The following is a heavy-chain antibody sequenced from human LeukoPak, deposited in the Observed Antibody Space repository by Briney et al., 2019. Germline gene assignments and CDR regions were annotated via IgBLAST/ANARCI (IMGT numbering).Heavy chain of an antibody. Sequence: GGSLRLSCAASGFTFSSYAMSWVRQAPGKGLEWVSAISGSGGSTYYADSVKGRFTISRDNSKNTLYLQMNSLRAEDTAVYYCAISLTTVTTYGTYFDYWGQGTLVTVSS. D-gene: IGHD4-17*01. CDR2: ISGSGGST. CDR3: AISLTTVTTYGTYFDY. J-gene: IGHJ4*02. CDR1: GFTFSSYA. V-gene: IGHV3-23*01.